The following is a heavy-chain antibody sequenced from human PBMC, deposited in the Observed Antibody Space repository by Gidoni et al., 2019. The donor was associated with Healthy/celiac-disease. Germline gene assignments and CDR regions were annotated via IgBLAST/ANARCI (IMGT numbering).Heavy chain of an antibody. CDR1: GYSFTSYW. CDR2: IDPSDSYT. D-gene: IGHD2-15*01. CDR3: ARAEWVVAATPPGNWFDP. J-gene: IGHJ5*02. V-gene: IGHV5-10-1*03. Sequence: EVQLVQSGAEVKKPGESLRISCKGSGYSFTSYWISWVRQMPGKGLEWMGRIDPSDSYTNYSPSFQGHVTISADKSISTAYLQWSSLKASDTAMYYCARAEWVVAATPPGNWFDPWGQGTLVTVSS.